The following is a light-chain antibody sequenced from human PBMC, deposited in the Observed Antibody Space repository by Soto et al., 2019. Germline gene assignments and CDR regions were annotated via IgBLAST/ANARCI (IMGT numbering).Light chain of an antibody. CDR3: QQRYNWPWT. V-gene: IGKV3D-20*02. Sequence: EIVLTQSPGTLSLSPGERATLSCRASQSLSSSQLAWYQQKPGQAPRLLIHDASSRATGISDRFTGSGSATDFTLTISSLDPEDFAVYYCQQRYNWPWTFGQGTKVDIK. CDR1: QSLSSSQ. J-gene: IGKJ1*01. CDR2: DAS.